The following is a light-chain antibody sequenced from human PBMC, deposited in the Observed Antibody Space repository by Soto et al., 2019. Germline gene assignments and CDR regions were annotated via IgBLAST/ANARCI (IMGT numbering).Light chain of an antibody. Sequence: DIEMTQSPSTVSASVGARVTITCRASQSIGSWLAWYQQKPGKAPKLLIYDGTTLESGVPSRFSGSESDTEFTLTINSLQSDDFATYYCQSGTFGQGTKVDIK. CDR3: QSGT. CDR1: QSIGSW. V-gene: IGKV1-5*01. J-gene: IGKJ1*01. CDR2: DGT.